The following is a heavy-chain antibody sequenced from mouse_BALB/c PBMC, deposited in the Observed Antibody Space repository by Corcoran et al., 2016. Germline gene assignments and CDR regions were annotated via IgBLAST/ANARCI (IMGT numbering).Heavy chain of an antibody. CDR1: GYSITSGYY. V-gene: IGHV3-6*02. CDR3: ARSTWPFDY. Sequence: DVQLQESGPGLVKPSQSLSLTCSVTGYSITSGYYWNWIRQFPGNKLEWMGYISYDGSNNYNPSLKNRISITRDTSKKQFFLKLNSVTTEDTATYYCARSTWPFDYWGQGTTLTVSS. CDR2: ISYDGSN. D-gene: IGHD4-1*02. J-gene: IGHJ2*01.